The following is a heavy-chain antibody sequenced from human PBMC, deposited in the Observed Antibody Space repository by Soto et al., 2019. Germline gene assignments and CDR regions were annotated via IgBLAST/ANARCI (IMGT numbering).Heavy chain of an antibody. Sequence: XESLKISCKGSGYSFTSYWIGWVRQMPGKGLEWMGIIYPGDSDTRYSPSFQGQVTISADKSISTAYLQWSSLKASDTAMYYCAREYSSSSALYYGMDVWGQGTTVTVPS. CDR3: AREYSSSSALYYGMDV. D-gene: IGHD6-6*01. V-gene: IGHV5-51*01. J-gene: IGHJ6*02. CDR2: IYPGDSDT. CDR1: GYSFTSYW.